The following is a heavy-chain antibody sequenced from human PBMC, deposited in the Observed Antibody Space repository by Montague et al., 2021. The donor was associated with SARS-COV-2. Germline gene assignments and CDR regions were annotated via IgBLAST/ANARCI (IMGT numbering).Heavy chain of an antibody. CDR2: VLYNKGT. D-gene: IGHD3/OR15-3a*01. V-gene: IGHV4-59*08. CDR3: VRHTHYDCLNGPPDF. J-gene: IGHJ4*02. CDR1: GVSVTDYY. Sequence: SETLSLTCTVSGVSVTDYYWSWIRQPPGKGLEWVGDVLYNKGTNFNPSLKSRVAISVDTSKNQFSLRLTSVTAADTAFYYCVRHTHYDCLNGPPDFWDQGTLVTVSS.